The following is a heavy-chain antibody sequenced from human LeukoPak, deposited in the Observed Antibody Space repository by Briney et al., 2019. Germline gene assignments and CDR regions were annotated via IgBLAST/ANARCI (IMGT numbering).Heavy chain of an antibody. V-gene: IGHV3-23*01. D-gene: IGHD6-13*01. CDR3: AKIRAAAAGPQEFDY. J-gene: IGHJ4*02. Sequence: GGSLRLSCAASGFTFSSYAMSWVRQAPGKGLEWVSAISGSGGSTYYADSVKGRFTISRDNSKNTLYLQMNSLRAEDTAVYCCAKIRAAAAGPQEFDYWGQGTLVTVSS. CDR2: ISGSGGST. CDR1: GFTFSSYA.